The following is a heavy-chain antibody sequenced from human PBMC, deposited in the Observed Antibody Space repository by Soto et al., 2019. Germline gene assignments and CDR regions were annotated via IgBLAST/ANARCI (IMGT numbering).Heavy chain of an antibody. CDR3: ARDQVGASSFDY. Sequence: HVQLVQSGAELMKPGSAVKLSCKASGGTFSNSPISWVRQIPGQGPEWMGRIIPSPARTIYSRKFRGRVTLTADKSTQTVYMTLSSLTTEDSGVYYCARDQVGASSFDYWGQGTRVTVSS. CDR2: IIPSPART. V-gene: IGHV1-69*08. CDR1: GGTFSNSP. J-gene: IGHJ4*02. D-gene: IGHD1-26*01.